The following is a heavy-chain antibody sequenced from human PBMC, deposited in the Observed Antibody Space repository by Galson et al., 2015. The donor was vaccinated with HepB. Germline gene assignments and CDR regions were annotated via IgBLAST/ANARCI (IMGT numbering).Heavy chain of an antibody. CDR1: GYTFINYD. J-gene: IGHJ4*02. CDR2: MNPNSGDT. D-gene: IGHD1-14*01. Sequence: SVKVSCKASGYTFINYDFNWLRQAPGQGLEWVGWMNPNSGDTGYAQKFQGRVAMTRDTSITTAYMELSSLRSEDPAVYYCARNARSTGDFDYWGQGTLVTVTS. V-gene: IGHV1-8*01. CDR3: ARNARSTGDFDY.